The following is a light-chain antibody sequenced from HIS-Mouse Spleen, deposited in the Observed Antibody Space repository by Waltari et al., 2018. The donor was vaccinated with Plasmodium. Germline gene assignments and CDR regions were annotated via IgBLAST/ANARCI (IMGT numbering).Light chain of an antibody. Sequence: SYELTQPSSVSVSPGQTARITCSGDVLAKTYARWFQQKPGQAPVLVIYKDSERPSWIPERFSGSSSGTTVTLTISGAQVEDEADYYCYSAADNNRVFGGGTKLTVL. J-gene: IGLJ3*02. V-gene: IGLV3-27*01. CDR1: VLAKTY. CDR2: KDS. CDR3: YSAADNNRV.